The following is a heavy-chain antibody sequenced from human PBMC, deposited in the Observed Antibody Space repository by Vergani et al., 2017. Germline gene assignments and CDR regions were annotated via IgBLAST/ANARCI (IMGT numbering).Heavy chain of an antibody. J-gene: IGHJ5*02. CDR3: AREIGRTTGAATWFDP. Sequence: QVQLVQSGAEVKKPGSSVKVSCKASGGTFSSYTISWVRQAPGQGLEWMGRIIPILGIANYAQKFQGRVTITADKSTSTAYMELSSLRSEDTAVYYCAREIGRTTGAATWFDPWGQGTLVTVSS. V-gene: IGHV1-69*08. D-gene: IGHD1-1*01. CDR1: GGTFSSYT. CDR2: IIPILGIA.